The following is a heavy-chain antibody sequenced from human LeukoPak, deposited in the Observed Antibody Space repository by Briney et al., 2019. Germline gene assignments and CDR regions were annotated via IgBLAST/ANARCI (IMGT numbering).Heavy chain of an antibody. Sequence: ASVTVSCKASGYTFTSYDINWVRQATGQGLEGMGWMNPNSGNTGYAQKFQGRVTMTRNTSMSTAYMELSSLRSEDTAVYYCARVSAAAGSYYYYYGMDVWGQGTTVTVSS. CDR3: ARVSAAAGSYYYYYGMDV. CDR2: MNPNSGNT. J-gene: IGHJ6*02. CDR1: GYTFTSYD. V-gene: IGHV1-8*01. D-gene: IGHD6-13*01.